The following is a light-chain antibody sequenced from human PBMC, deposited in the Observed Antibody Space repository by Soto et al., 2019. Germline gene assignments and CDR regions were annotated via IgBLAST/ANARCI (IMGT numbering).Light chain of an antibody. CDR1: SSDVGGYNY. CDR2: EVS. Sequence: QSALTQPASVSGSPGQSITISCTGTSSDVGGYNYVSWYQQHPGKAPKLMIYEVSNRPSGVSNRFSGSKSGNTASLTISGLQAEDEADYYCSSYTSSSPLEGNVFGTGTKLTVL. V-gene: IGLV2-14*01. J-gene: IGLJ1*01. CDR3: SSYTSSSPLEGNV.